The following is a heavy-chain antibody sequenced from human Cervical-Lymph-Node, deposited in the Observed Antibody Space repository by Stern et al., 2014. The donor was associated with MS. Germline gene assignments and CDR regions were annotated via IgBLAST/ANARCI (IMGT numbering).Heavy chain of an antibody. CDR2: IIPIFGTA. CDR3: ARAAYSTSSYNY. J-gene: IGHJ4*02. V-gene: IGHV1-69*01. D-gene: IGHD6-6*01. Sequence: VQLLESGAEVKKPGSSVKVSCKASGGTFNTNVISWVRQAPGQGLEWMGGIIPIFGTALYAQKFQGRVTITANESTRAVYMELSRLRSEDTAVYYCARAAYSTSSYNYWGQGTLVIVSS. CDR1: GGTFNTNV.